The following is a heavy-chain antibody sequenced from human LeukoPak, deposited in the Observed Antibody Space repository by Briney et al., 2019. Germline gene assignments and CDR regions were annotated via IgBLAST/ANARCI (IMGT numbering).Heavy chain of an antibody. V-gene: IGHV1-69*01. CDR2: IIPIFGTA. CDR1: GGTFSSYA. D-gene: IGHD3-9*01. Sequence: SVKVSCKASGGTFSSYAISWVRQAPGKVLEWMGGIIPIFGTANYAQKFQGRVTITADESTSTAYMELSSLRSEDTAVYYCARELTGYFDWLLPYNYGMDVWGQGTTVTVSS. CDR3: ARELTGYFDWLLPYNYGMDV. J-gene: IGHJ6*02.